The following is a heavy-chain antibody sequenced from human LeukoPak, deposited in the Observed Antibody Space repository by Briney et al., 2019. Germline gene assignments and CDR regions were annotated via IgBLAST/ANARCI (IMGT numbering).Heavy chain of an antibody. CDR3: ARGGVRDCSGGSCYSFDY. CDR2: ISSSSSYI. CDR1: GFTFSSYE. J-gene: IGHJ4*02. V-gene: IGHV3-21*01. Sequence: AGSLRLSCAASGFTFSSYEMNWVRQAPGKGLEWVSSISSSSSYIYYADSVKGRFTISRDNAKNSLYLQMNSLRAEDTAVYYCARGGVRDCSGGSCYSFDYWGQGTLVTVSS. D-gene: IGHD2-15*01.